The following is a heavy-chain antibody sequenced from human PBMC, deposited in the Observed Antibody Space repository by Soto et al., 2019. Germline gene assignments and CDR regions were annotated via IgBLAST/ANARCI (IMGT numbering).Heavy chain of an antibody. CDR2: IWHDGSEK. V-gene: IGHV3-33*01. CDR1: GFTFSSYG. Sequence: QVQLVESGGGVVQPGRSLRLSCAASGFTFSSYGMYWVRQAPGKGLEWVAVIWHDGSEKYYADSVKGRFTISRDNSKSTLYLQMNSLRAEDTSVYYCARDYVARDFRGVIHYWGQGTRVTVSS. J-gene: IGHJ4*02. D-gene: IGHD3-10*01. CDR3: ARDYVARDFRGVIHY.